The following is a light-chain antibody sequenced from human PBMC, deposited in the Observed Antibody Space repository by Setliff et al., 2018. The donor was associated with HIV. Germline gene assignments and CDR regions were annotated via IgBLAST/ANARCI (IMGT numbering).Light chain of an antibody. CDR2: RNN. V-gene: IGLV1-44*01. Sequence: QSALTQPPSASGTPGQRVTISCSGSSSNIGSNTVNWYQQLPGTAPKLLIYRNNQRPSGVPDRFSGSKSGTSASLAISGLQSEDEADYYCAAWDDSLNGYVVGTGTKV. CDR3: AAWDDSLNGYV. J-gene: IGLJ1*01. CDR1: SSNIGSNT.